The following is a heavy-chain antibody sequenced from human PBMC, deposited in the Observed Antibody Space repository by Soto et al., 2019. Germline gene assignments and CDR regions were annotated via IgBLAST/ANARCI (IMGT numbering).Heavy chain of an antibody. J-gene: IGHJ4*02. D-gene: IGHD6-19*01. CDR2: INSDGSST. Sequence: EVQLVESVRGLVQPGGSLRLSCAASGFTFSSYWMHWVRQAPGNGLVWVSRINSDGSSTSYADSVKGRFTTSRDNAKNTLYLKMNSLRAEDTAVYYCAVAVAGPTAIGYWGQRTLVTVSS. CDR1: GFTFSSYW. CDR3: AVAVAGPTAIGY. V-gene: IGHV3-74*01.